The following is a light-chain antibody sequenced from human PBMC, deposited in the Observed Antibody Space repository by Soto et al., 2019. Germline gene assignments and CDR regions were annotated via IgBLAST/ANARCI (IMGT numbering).Light chain of an antibody. CDR1: SSDVGGYNY. Sequence: QSVLAQPRSVSGSPGQSVTISCTGTSSDVGGYNYVSWHQQHPGKAPKLMIFDVSKRPSGVPDRFSGSKSANTASLTISGLQAEDEADYYCCSYAGSYTYVFGTGTKVTVL. V-gene: IGLV2-11*01. CDR3: CSYAGSYTYV. CDR2: DVS. J-gene: IGLJ1*01.